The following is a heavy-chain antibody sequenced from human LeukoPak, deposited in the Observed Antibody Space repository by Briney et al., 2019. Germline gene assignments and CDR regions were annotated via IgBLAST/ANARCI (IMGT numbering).Heavy chain of an antibody. D-gene: IGHD2-2*01. J-gene: IGHJ6*03. V-gene: IGHV3-7*01. Sequence: SGGSLRLSCEASGFTFSAYWMSWVRQAPGKGLEWVANIKQDGSQTYHADSVKGRFTISRDNAENSLYLQMNSLRAEDTAVYYCARDTSAFLTGYYYMDVWGKGTTVTVSS. CDR2: IKQDGSQT. CDR3: ARDTSAFLTGYYYMDV. CDR1: GFTFSAYW.